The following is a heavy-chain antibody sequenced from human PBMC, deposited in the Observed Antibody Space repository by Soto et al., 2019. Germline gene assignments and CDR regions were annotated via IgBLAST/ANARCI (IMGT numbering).Heavy chain of an antibody. Sequence: SVKVSCKASGGTFSSYAISWVRQAPGQGLEWMGGIIPIFGTANYAQKFQGRVTITADESTSTAYMELSSLRSEDTAVYYCARDPKLVSSSWLEYGMDVWGQGNTVTVSS. CDR2: IIPIFGTA. CDR3: ARDPKLVSSSWLEYGMDV. J-gene: IGHJ6*02. D-gene: IGHD6-13*01. CDR1: GGTFSSYA. V-gene: IGHV1-69*13.